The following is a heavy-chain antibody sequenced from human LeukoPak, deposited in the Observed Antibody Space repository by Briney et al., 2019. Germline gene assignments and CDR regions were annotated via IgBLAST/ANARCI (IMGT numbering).Heavy chain of an antibody. Sequence: KSGGSLRLSCTVSGFTFGDYTMSGSRQAPGKGREGAGFIRSKAYGGTTEYAASVKGRFTISRDDSKSIAYLQMNSLQSEDTAVYYCTRNMLGIAWFDPWGQGTLVTVSS. D-gene: IGHD7-27*01. J-gene: IGHJ5*02. CDR2: IRSKAYGGTT. CDR3: TRNMLGIAWFDP. CDR1: GFTFGDYT. V-gene: IGHV3-49*05.